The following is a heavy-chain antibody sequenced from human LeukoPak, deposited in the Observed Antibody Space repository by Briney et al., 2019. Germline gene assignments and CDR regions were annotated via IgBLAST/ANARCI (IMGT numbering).Heavy chain of an antibody. CDR2: ISYDGSNK. V-gene: IGHV3-30*18. Sequence: GGSLRLSCAASGFTFSSYGMHWVRQAPGKGLEWVAVISYDGSNKYYADSVKGRFTISRDNSKNTLYLQMNSLRAEDTAVYYCAKDQAAAGTDFDYWGQGTLVTVSS. CDR1: GFTFSSYG. CDR3: AKDQAAAGTDFDY. J-gene: IGHJ4*02. D-gene: IGHD6-13*01.